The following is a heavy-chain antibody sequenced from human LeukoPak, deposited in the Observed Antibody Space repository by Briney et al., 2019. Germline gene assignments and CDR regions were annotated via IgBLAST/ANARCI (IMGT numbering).Heavy chain of an antibody. CDR1: GFTFSSYA. V-gene: IGHV3-48*01. CDR2: ISSSSSTI. CDR3: VIVLPDYYDSSGLGF. Sequence: PGGSLRLSCAASGFTFSSYAMSWVRQAPGKGLEWVSYISSSSSTIYYADSVKGRFTISRDNAKNSLYLQMNSLRVEDTAVYYCVIVLPDYYDSSGLGFWGQGTLVAVSP. J-gene: IGHJ4*02. D-gene: IGHD3-22*01.